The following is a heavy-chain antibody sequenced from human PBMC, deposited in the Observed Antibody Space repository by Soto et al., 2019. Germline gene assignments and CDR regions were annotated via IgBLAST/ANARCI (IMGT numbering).Heavy chain of an antibody. Sequence: QVQLVQSGAEVRKPGASVNVSCKTSGYIFTHYGVAWVRQAPGQRLELVAWISDYNVYPKHTQEFQGRVSVTTDTTTRTGYMESRNLRSDNTAVYYCARASAGALYDFWGQGTRVTVSS. D-gene: IGHD6-13*01. CDR3: ARASAGALYDF. J-gene: IGHJ4*02. CDR2: ISDYNVYP. V-gene: IGHV1-18*01. CDR1: GYIFTHYG.